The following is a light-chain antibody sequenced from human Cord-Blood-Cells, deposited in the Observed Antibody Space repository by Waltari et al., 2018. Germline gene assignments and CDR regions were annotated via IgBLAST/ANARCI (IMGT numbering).Light chain of an antibody. CDR1: RSVSSN. J-gene: IGKJ2*01. CDR2: GAS. V-gene: IGKV3-15*01. CDR3: QQYNNWPPYT. Sequence: EIVMTQSPATLSVSPGERATLSCRASRSVSSNLAWYQQKTGQAPRLLIYGASTRSTGMPAMFSGSGSGTEFTPTISSLQSEDFAVYYCQQYNNWPPYTLGQGTKLEIK.